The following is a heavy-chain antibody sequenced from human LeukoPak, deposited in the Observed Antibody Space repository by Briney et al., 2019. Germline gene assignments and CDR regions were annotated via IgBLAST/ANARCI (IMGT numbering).Heavy chain of an antibody. V-gene: IGHV3-7*01. D-gene: IGHD5-24*01. CDR1: GFTFSSYA. CDR2: IKEDGSQK. CDR3: ARDRAYNRFDY. Sequence: GGSLRLSCAASGFTFSSYAMSWVRQAPGKGLEWVANIKEDGSQKNYLDSVKGRFTISRDNAKKSLYLQMNSLRVEDTAVYYCARDRAYNRFDYWGQGTLVTVSS. J-gene: IGHJ4*02.